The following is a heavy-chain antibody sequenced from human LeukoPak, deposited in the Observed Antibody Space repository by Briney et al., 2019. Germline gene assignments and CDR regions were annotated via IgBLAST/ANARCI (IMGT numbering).Heavy chain of an antibody. Sequence: GRSLRLSCAASGFTFSTSGMHWVRQAPGKGLEWVAVIWYDGSNKHYAESVKGRFSISRDNSKSTLYLQMNSLRAEDTAVYFCARGTNWSPLDFDYWGQGTQVTVSS. J-gene: IGHJ4*02. D-gene: IGHD1-20*01. CDR1: GFTFSTSG. CDR2: IWYDGSNK. V-gene: IGHV3-33*01. CDR3: ARGTNWSPLDFDY.